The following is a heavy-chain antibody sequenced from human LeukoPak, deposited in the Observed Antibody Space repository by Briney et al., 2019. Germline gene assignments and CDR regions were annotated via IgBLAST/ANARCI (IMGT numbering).Heavy chain of an antibody. CDR1: GYTFTGYY. J-gene: IGHJ4*02. Sequence: ASVKVSCKASGYTFTGYYINWVRQAPGQGLEWMGRINPNSGDTNFAQKFQGRVIMTRDTSISTAYMELSRLRSDDTAVYYCARGQWQSPRAYWGQGTLVTVSS. CDR2: INPNSGDT. D-gene: IGHD6-19*01. CDR3: ARGQWQSPRAY. V-gene: IGHV1-2*06.